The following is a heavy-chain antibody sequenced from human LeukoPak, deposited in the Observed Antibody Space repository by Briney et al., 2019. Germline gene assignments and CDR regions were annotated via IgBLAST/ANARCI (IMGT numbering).Heavy chain of an antibody. J-gene: IGHJ4*02. CDR3: AKIPTNSSGWGY. Sequence: PGGSLRLSCAASGFTFSSYGMHWVRQAPGKGLEWVAVIWYDGSNKYYADSVKGRFTISRDNSKNTLYLQMNSLRAEDTAVYYCAKIPTNSSGWGYWGQGTLVTVSS. CDR2: IWYDGSNK. CDR1: GFTFSSYG. V-gene: IGHV3-33*06. D-gene: IGHD6-19*01.